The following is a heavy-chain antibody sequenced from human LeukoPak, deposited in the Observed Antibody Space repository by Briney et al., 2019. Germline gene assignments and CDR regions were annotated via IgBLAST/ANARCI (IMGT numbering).Heavy chain of an antibody. CDR1: GFTFSSYA. V-gene: IGHV3-23*01. CDR2: VSGSGVST. CDR3: ASDVPVSLRFLEWENFDS. D-gene: IGHD3-3*01. Sequence: GGSLRLSCAASGFTFSSYAMNWVRQAPGKGLEWVSAVSGSGVSTYFSDSVKGRFTISRDTSRNTLYLHMNNLRAGATAVYFCASDVPVSLRFLEWENFDSWGQGALVTVSS. J-gene: IGHJ4*02.